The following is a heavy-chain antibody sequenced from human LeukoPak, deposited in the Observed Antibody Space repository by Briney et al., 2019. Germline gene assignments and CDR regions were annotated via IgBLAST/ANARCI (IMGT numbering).Heavy chain of an antibody. V-gene: IGHV3-30-3*02. CDR1: GFTFSSYA. J-gene: IGHJ4*02. D-gene: IGHD6-6*01. Sequence: GGSLRLSCAASGFTFSSYAMHWVRQAPGKGLEWVAVISYDGSNKYYADSVKGRFTISRDNSKNMLYLQMNSLRAEDTAVYYCAKWKYSNSGIDDYWGQGTLVTVSS. CDR3: AKWKYSNSGIDDY. CDR2: ISYDGSNK.